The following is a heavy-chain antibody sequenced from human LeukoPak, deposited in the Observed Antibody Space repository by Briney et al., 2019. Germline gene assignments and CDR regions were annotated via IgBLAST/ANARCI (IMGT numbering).Heavy chain of an antibody. CDR3: GGAITSGWFAEYFQH. J-gene: IGHJ1*01. Sequence: GASVRVSCTASVYTFTGYYIHRGGQAPGQGVRWRGWINLNSGGRNYAQKFQGRVTMTSDRSSRTDYMELSRMRCEETDGHYCGGAITSGWFAEYFQHWGQGTLVTVSS. CDR1: VYTFTGYY. D-gene: IGHD6-19*01. CDR2: INLNSGGR. V-gene: IGHV1-2*02.